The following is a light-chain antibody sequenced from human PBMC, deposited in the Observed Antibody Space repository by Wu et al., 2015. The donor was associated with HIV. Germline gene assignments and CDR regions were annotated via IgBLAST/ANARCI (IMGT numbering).Light chain of an antibody. CDR2: AAS. CDR1: QSIRSY. Sequence: DIQMTQSPSSLSASVGDRITITCRASQSIRSYLNWYQQKPGKAPKLLIYAASTLQSGVPSRFSGSGSGTDFTLTISSLQPEDFATYYCQQSHSILTFGGGTKVEI. V-gene: IGKV1-39*01. CDR3: QQSHSILT. J-gene: IGKJ4*01.